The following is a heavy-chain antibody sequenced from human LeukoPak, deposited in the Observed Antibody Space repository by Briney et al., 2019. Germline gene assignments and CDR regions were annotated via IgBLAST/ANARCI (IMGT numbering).Heavy chain of an antibody. V-gene: IGHV3-7*01. D-gene: IGHD5-24*01. CDR3: ARDGRDGYIDY. J-gene: IGHJ4*02. Sequence: GGSLRLSCAVSGFTFTGYWMSWVRQAPGKGREWGANINEDGTKKHYVDSVKGRFTISRDNAKNSLYLQMNTLRAADTAVYYCARDGRDGYIDYWGQGTLVTVSS. CDR2: INEDGTKK. CDR1: GFTFTGYW.